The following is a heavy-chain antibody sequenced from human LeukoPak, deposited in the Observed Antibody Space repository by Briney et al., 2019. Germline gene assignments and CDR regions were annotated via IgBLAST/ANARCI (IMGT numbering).Heavy chain of an antibody. V-gene: IGHV3-21*01. D-gene: IGHD3-22*01. CDR3: ARAANYYDSSGYYYGYYYYGMDV. CDR1: GFTFSSYS. CDR2: ISSSSSYI. J-gene: IGHJ6*02. Sequence: PGGSLRLSCAASGFTFSSYSMNWVRQAPGKGLEWVSSISSSSSYIYYADSVKGRFTISRDNAKNSLYLQMNSLRAEDTAVYYCARAANYYDSSGYYYGYYYYGMDVWGQGTTVTVSS.